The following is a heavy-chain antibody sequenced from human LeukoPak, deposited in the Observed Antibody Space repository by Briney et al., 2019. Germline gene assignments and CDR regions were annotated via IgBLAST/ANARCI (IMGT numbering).Heavy chain of an antibody. CDR3: ARGAGGSYHYWYFDL. CDR2: ISSSSSTI. J-gene: IGHJ2*01. Sequence: GGSLRLSCAASGFTFSSYSMNWVRQAPGKGLEWVSYISSSSSTIYYADSVKGRFTISRDNAKNSLYLQMNSLRAEDTAVYYCARGAGGSYHYWYFDLWGSGTLVTVSS. V-gene: IGHV3-48*01. CDR1: GFTFSSYS. D-gene: IGHD1-26*01.